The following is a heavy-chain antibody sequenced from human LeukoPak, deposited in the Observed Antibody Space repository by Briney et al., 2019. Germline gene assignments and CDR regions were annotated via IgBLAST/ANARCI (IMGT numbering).Heavy chain of an antibody. J-gene: IGHJ5*02. CDR3: AKGFVVVVSATQSSWFDP. Sequence: GGSLRLSCAASGFTFSSYGMSWVRQAPGKGLEWVSAISGSGGNTYYAGSVKGRFTISRDNSNNTLYLQMNSLRAEDTAVYYCAKGFVVVVSATQSSWFDPWGQGTLVTVSS. CDR1: GFTFSSYG. CDR2: ISGSGGNT. V-gene: IGHV3-23*01. D-gene: IGHD2-15*01.